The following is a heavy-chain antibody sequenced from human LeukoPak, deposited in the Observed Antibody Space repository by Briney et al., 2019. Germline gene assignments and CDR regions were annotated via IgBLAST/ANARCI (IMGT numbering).Heavy chain of an antibody. V-gene: IGHV3-23*01. CDR1: GFTFSNFW. Sequence: PGGSLRLSCTASGFTFSNFWMGWVRQAPGKGLEWVSGIGNSGDRTFYADSVKGRFTISRDNSKNTLYLRMNSLRVEDTALYYCAKGGVWGQGIAVTVSS. CDR3: AKGGV. CDR2: IGNSGDRT. J-gene: IGHJ6*02.